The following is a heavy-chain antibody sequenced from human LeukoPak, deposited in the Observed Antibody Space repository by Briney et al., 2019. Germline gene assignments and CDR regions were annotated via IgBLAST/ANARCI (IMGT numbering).Heavy chain of an antibody. CDR2: IYYSGST. D-gene: IGHD3-10*01. CDR1: GGSISSGDYY. CDR3: ARDRVVTMVRGVIPRRYYGMDV. Sequence: SETLSLTCTVSGGSISSGDYYWSWIRQPPGKGLEWIGYIYYSGSTYYNPSLKCRVTISVDTSKNQFSLKLSSVTAADTAVYYCARDRVVTMVRGVIPRRYYGMDVWGKGTTVTVSS. J-gene: IGHJ6*04. V-gene: IGHV4-30-4*01.